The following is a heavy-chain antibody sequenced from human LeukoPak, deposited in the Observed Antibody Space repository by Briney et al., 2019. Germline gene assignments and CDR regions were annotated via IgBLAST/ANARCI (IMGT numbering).Heavy chain of an antibody. CDR1: GFTFGSRW. CDR2: IKQDGSVK. D-gene: IGHD2-15*01. Sequence: QSGGSLRLSCTASGFTFGSRWMSWVRQAPGMGLEWVANIKQDGSVKYYVDSVKGRFTISRDNAKTSLYLQMNSLRAEDTAVYYCARLHCDGGTCYSGFDYWGQGTLVTVSS. CDR3: ARLHCDGGTCYSGFDY. V-gene: IGHV3-7*01. J-gene: IGHJ4*02.